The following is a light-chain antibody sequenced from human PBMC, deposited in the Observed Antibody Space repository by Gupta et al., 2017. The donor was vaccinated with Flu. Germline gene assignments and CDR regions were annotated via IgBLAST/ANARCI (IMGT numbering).Light chain of an antibody. CDR2: RNN. J-gene: IGLJ3*02. CDR1: SSNIGPGYD. CDR3: QSYSV. Sequence: QPVLTQPPSVSGAPGQRVTISCTGSSSNIGPGYDVHWYQHLPGSAPKLRIYRNNNRPSGVPDRFSGSKSGTSASLAITGLQAEDEADYYCQSYSVFGGGTKLTVL. V-gene: IGLV1-40*01.